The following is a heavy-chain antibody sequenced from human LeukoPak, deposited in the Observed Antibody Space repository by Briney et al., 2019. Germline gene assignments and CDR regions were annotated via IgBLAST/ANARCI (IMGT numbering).Heavy chain of an antibody. D-gene: IGHD3-22*01. J-gene: IGHJ1*01. CDR3: AGALSSSGLYFQY. V-gene: IGHV4-59*08. CDR1: GGSISSYY. CDR2: IYYSGST. Sequence: SETLSLTCTVSGGSISSYYWSWIRQPPGKGLECIGYIYYSGSTYYHPSLKSRVTISVDTSKNQFSLKLSSVTAADTAVYYCAGALSSSGLYFQYWGQGTLVTVSS.